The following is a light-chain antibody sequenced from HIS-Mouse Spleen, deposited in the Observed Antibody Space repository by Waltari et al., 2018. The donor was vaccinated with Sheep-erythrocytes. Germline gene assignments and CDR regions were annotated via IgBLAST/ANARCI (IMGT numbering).Light chain of an antibody. J-gene: IGKJ4*01. CDR1: QSVLYSSNNKNY. CDR3: QQYYSTLT. V-gene: IGKV4-1*01. Sequence: DIVMTQSPDSLAVSLGERATINCNSSQSVLYSSNNKNYLACYQQKPGQPPKLLIYWASNRESGVPDRFSGRGSGTDFTLTISSLQAEDVAVYYCQQYYSTLTFGGGTKVEIK. CDR2: WAS.